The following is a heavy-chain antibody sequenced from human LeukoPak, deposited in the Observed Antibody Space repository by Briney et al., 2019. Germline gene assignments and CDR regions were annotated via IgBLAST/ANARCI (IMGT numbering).Heavy chain of an antibody. CDR2: ISGSGGST. CDR1: GFTFTRLA. CDR3: ANPPPVGGI. V-gene: IGHV3-23*01. D-gene: IGHD3-16*01. Sequence: GGSLRLSCSASGFTFTRLAMSWVRQAPGKGLEWVSAISGSGGSTYYADSVKGRFTISRDNSKNTLYLQMNSLRAEDTAVYYCANPPPVGGIWGQGTMVTVSS. J-gene: IGHJ3*02.